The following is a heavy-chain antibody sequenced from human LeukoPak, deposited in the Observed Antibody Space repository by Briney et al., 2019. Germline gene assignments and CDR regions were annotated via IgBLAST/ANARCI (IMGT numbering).Heavy chain of an antibody. D-gene: IGHD4-17*01. CDR1: GFTFSNYG. CDR2: ISGSGVNT. Sequence: GTLRLSCAASGFTFSNYGMSWVRQPPGKELEWVSAISGSGVNTYYADSVKARFTISRDNSKNTLFLQMNSLRAEDTAVYYCAKLNEYGGYGRLRLDYWGQGNLVTVSS. V-gene: IGHV3-23*01. J-gene: IGHJ4*02. CDR3: AKLNEYGGYGRLRLDY.